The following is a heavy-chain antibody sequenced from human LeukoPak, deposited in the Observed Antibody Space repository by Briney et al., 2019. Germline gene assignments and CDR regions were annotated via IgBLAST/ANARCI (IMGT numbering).Heavy chain of an antibody. D-gene: IGHD3-10*01. CDR3: ARHSSGSGIEPFDI. CDR1: RGSISSSSYY. V-gene: IGHV4-39*01. J-gene: IGHJ3*02. Sequence: SETLSLTCTVSRGSISSSSYYWGWIRQPPGKGVAWIGSIYHSGTTYYNPSLKSRVTISVDTSKNQFSLKLSSVTAADTAVYYCARHSSGSGIEPFDIWGQGTMVTVSS. CDR2: IYHSGTT.